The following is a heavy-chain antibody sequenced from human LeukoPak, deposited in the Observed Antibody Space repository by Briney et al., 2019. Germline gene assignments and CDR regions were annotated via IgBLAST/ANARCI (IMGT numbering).Heavy chain of an antibody. CDR3: AHLESSRVYYDSSGYGYFDY. Sequence: GGSLRLSCAASGFTFSSYAMSWVRQAPGKGLEWVSAISGSGGSTYYADSVKGRFTISRDNSKNTLYLQMNSLRAEDTAVYYGAHLESSRVYYDSSGYGYFDYWGQGTLVTVSS. J-gene: IGHJ4*02. CDR1: GFTFSSYA. CDR2: ISGSGGST. D-gene: IGHD3-22*01. V-gene: IGHV3-23*01.